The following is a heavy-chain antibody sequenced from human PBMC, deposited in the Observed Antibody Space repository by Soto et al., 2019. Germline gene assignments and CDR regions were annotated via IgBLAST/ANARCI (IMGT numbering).Heavy chain of an antibody. D-gene: IGHD2-15*01. CDR1: GGSISSSSYY. Sequence: SETLSLTCTVSGGSISSSSYYWGWIRQPPGKGLEWIGSIYYSGSTYYNPSLKSRVTISVETSKNQFSLKLSSVTAADTAVYYCARTCSGGSCYDAFDIWGQGTMVTVSS. CDR3: ARTCSGGSCYDAFDI. CDR2: IYYSGST. J-gene: IGHJ3*02. V-gene: IGHV4-39*01.